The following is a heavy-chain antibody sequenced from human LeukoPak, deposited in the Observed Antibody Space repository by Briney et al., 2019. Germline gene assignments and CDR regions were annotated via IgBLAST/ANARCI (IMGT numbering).Heavy chain of an antibody. Sequence: GGSLRLSCAASGFTFTSHAMTWVRQAPGKGLEWVSTISRSGDTTYYGDSVKGRFTISRDNSKNTVYLQMNSLRAEDTAVYFCASVPMYYFENSVDYWGQGTLVTVSS. J-gene: IGHJ4*02. CDR2: ISRSGDTT. V-gene: IGHV3-23*01. D-gene: IGHD3-22*01. CDR1: GFTFTSHA. CDR3: ASVPMYYFENSVDY.